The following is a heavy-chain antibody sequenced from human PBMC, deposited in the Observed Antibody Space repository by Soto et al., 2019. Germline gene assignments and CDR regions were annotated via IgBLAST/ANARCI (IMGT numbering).Heavy chain of an antibody. J-gene: IGHJ4*02. D-gene: IGHD2-2*03. CDR2: ISGSGGST. CDR3: AKHGFCSSITCFTYFNF. V-gene: IGHV3-23*01. CDR1: GFTFSSYA. Sequence: GGSLRLSCAASGFTFSSYAMSWVRQAPGKGLEWVSAISGSGGSTYYADSVKGRFTISRDNSKNTLYLQMNSLRAEDTAVYFCAKHGFCSSITCFTYFNFWGLGTLVTVSS.